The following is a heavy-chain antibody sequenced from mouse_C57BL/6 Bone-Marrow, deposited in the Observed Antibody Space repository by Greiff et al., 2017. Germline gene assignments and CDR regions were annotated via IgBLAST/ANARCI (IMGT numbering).Heavy chain of an antibody. CDR1: GYSITSGCY. CDR2: IRYDGSN. J-gene: IGHJ2*01. CDR3: ASGYFVLPFAY. Sequence: VQLQQSGPGLVKPSQSLSLTCYVTGYSITSGCYWNWNRQFPGNNLGWVSYIRYDGSNNYNPYLKNRITMTRDTSKTQFFLKLNSVTTEDPAVYYCASGYFVLPFAYWGQGTTLTVSA. D-gene: IGHD2-3*01. V-gene: IGHV3-6*01.